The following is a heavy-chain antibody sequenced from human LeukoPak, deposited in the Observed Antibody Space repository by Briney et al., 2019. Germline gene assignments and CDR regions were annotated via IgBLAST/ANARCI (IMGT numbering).Heavy chain of an antibody. Sequence: ASVKVSCKTSGYTFIGHYIHWVRQAPGQGLEWMGWINPKNGGANYAPRFRGRVTMTRDRSTSTVYMELTRLTSDDTAVYYCASEPNYDILTGYENWFDPWGQGTLVTVSS. V-gene: IGHV1-2*07. J-gene: IGHJ5*02. CDR2: INPKNGGA. CDR1: GYTFIGHY. D-gene: IGHD3-9*01. CDR3: ASEPNYDILTGYENWFDP.